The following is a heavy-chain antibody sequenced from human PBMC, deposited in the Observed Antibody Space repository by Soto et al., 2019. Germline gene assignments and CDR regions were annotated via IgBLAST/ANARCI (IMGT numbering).Heavy chain of an antibody. V-gene: IGHV3-48*03. CDR1: GFTFSSYS. CDR3: ARDKDWAFDY. D-gene: IGHD3-9*01. CDR2: IFVTGGTI. Sequence: EVQLVESGGGSVQPGGSLRLSCVASGFTFSSYSRVWVRQAPGKGLEWVSYIFVTGGTIYYADSVKGRFTVSRDNAKNSLFLLMSSLRAEDTAVYYCARDKDWAFDYWGQGTQVTVSS. J-gene: IGHJ4*02.